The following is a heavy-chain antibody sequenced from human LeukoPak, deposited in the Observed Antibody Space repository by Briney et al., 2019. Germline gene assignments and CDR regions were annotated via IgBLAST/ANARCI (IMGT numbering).Heavy chain of an antibody. D-gene: IGHD6-19*01. CDR1: GGSISSYY. Sequence: PSETLSLTCTVSGGSISSYYWSWIRQPAGKGLEWIGRIYTSGSTNYNPSLKIRVTTSVDTSKNQFSLKLSSVTAADTAVYYCARDGRSGWGGLGFDYWGQGTLVTVSS. J-gene: IGHJ4*02. V-gene: IGHV4-4*07. CDR2: IYTSGST. CDR3: ARDGRSGWGGLGFDY.